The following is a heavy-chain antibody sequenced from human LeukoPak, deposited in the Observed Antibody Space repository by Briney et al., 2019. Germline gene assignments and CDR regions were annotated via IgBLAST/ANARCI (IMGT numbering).Heavy chain of an antibody. V-gene: IGHV5-51*01. CDR1: GYGFTSYW. D-gene: IGHD3-22*01. Sequence: GESLKISCKGSGYGFTSYWIGWVRQMPGKGLEWMGIIYPGDSDTRYSPSFQGQVTISADKSISTAYLQWSSLKASDTAMYYCARPYDSSGYGLNAFDIWGQGTMVTVSS. CDR2: IYPGDSDT. CDR3: ARPYDSSGYGLNAFDI. J-gene: IGHJ3*02.